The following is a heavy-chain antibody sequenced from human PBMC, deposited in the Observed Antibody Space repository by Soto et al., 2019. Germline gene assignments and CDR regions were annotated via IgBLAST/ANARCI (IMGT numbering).Heavy chain of an antibody. D-gene: IGHD3-22*01. V-gene: IGHV1-18*01. J-gene: IGHJ6*03. CDR3: ARGVYGYYEDNYYYYYMDV. CDR1: GYTFTSYG. Sequence: ASVKVSCKASGYTFTSYGISWVRQAPGQGLEWMGWISAYNGNTNYAQKLQGRVTMTTDTSTSTAYMELRSLRSDETAVYYCARGVYGYYEDNYYYYYMDVCGKQSTVPVS. CDR2: ISAYNGNT.